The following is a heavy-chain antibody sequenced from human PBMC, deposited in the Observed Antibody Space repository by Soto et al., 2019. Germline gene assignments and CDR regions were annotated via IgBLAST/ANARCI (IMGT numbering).Heavy chain of an antibody. CDR2: MNANSGNA. D-gene: IGHD2-8*01. CDR1: GYTFTNYD. Sequence: QVQVVQSGAELKKPGASVKVSCKASGYTFTNYDINWVRQASGQGPEWMGWMNANSGNAAYAQKFQGRGTMTRNTSNSTAYMELSSVRSEDTAVYYCARSRRNCTQRVCYNYYGMDVGGQGTTVTVSS. CDR3: ARSRRNCTQRVCYNYYGMDV. J-gene: IGHJ6*02. V-gene: IGHV1-8*01.